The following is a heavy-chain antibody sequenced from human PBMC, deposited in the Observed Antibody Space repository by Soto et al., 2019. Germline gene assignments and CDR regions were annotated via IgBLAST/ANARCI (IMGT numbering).Heavy chain of an antibody. J-gene: IGHJ4*02. Sequence: QVQLVQSGAEVKKPGSSVKVSCKASGGSFSSDAFSWVRQAPGQGLEWMGEIIPSLGTTTYAPNFRDRLTITADTSTTTVYVELSSLRSEDTAMYYCARGMVTETTLGYFDSWGQGTPVTVSS. CDR2: IIPSLGTT. V-gene: IGHV1-69*06. CDR1: GGSFSSDA. D-gene: IGHD2-21*02. CDR3: ARGMVTETTLGYFDS.